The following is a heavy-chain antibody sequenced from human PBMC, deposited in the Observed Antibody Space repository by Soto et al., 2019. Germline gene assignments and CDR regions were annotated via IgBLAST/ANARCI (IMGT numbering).Heavy chain of an antibody. D-gene: IGHD2-15*01. CDR1: GYTFTGHY. Sequence: ASVKVSCKASGYTFTGHYVHWVRQAPGQGPEWMGWINPNSGGPNYAQKFRGRVTMTRDTSISTAYMELSRLRSDDTAVYYCARESTGVVVVAATDYPFDYWGQGTLVTVSS. J-gene: IGHJ4*02. CDR2: INPNSGGP. V-gene: IGHV1-2*02. CDR3: ARESTGVVVVAATDYPFDY.